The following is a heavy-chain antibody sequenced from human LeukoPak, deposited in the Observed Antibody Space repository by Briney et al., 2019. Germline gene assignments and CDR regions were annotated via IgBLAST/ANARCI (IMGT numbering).Heavy chain of an antibody. V-gene: IGHV3-11*01. CDR1: GFTFSDYY. Sequence: GGPLRLSCAASGFTFSDYYMTWIRQAPGQGLEWISYVSGSDENKYYAGSVRGRFAIPRDNAEKSLFLQMSNVRAEDTAVYYCARAGLGGHYIDYWGQGTLVTVSS. J-gene: IGHJ4*02. CDR3: ARAGLGGHYIDY. D-gene: IGHD2-15*01. CDR2: VSGSDENK.